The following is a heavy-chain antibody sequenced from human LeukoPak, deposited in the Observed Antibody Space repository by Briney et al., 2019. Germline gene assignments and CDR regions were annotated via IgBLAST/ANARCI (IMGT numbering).Heavy chain of an antibody. CDR3: ARGSTILNWFDP. J-gene: IGHJ5*02. V-gene: IGHV1-8*01. CDR2: MNPNSGNT. Sequence: ASVKVSCKASGYTFTSYDINWVRQATGQGLEWMGWMNPNSGNTGYAQKFQGRVTMTRNTSISTAYMELSSLRSEDTAVYYCARGSTILNWFDPWGQGTLVTVSS. D-gene: IGHD3-3*02. CDR1: GYTFTSYD.